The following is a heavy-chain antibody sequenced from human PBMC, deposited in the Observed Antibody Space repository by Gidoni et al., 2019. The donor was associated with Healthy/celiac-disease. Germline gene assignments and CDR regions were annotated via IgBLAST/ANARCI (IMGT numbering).Heavy chain of an antibody. V-gene: IGHV2-5*01. CDR2: IYWNDDK. J-gene: IGHJ5*02. CDR3: AHSGYSGYDLVAPRYNWFDP. Sequence: QITLKESGPTLVKPTQTLTLTCTFSGFSLSTSGVGVCWIRQPPGKALEWLALIYWNDDKRYSPSLKSRLTITKDTSKNQVVLTMTNMDPVDTATYYCAHSGYSGYDLVAPRYNWFDPWGQGTLVTVSS. D-gene: IGHD5-12*01. CDR1: GFSLSTSGVG.